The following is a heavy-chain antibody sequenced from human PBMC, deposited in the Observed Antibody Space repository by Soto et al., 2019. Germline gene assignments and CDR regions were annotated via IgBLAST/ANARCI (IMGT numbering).Heavy chain of an antibody. CDR1: GGSITSSGYY. D-gene: IGHD2-2*01. CDR2: TSNSGST. CDR3: ARGGGSTKVDY. V-gene: IGHV4-31*03. Sequence: QVQLQESGPGLVKPSQTLSLTCTVSGGSITSSGYYWSWIRQHPGEGLEWIGFTSNSGSTSYNPSXKXXVNISVDTSSNQFSLTLKSVTAADTAVYYCARGGGSTKVDYWGQGTLVTVSP. J-gene: IGHJ4*02.